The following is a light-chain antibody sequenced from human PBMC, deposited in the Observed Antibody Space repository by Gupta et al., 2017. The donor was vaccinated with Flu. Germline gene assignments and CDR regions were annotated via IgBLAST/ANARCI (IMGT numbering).Light chain of an antibody. J-gene: IGKJ3*01. CDR1: HLVTDN. CDR2: DAS. V-gene: IGKV3-15*01. CDR3: QQYNNWPLT. Sequence: EIIMTQSPATLSVSPGETVTLSCRASHLVTDNLAWYHQKPGQAPSLLFYDASTRATGVPARFSASGSGATFTLTISGLQPEDIGIYSCQQYNNWPLTFGHGTKVDI.